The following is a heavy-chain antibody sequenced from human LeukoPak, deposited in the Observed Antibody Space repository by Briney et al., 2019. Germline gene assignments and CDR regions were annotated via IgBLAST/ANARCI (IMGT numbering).Heavy chain of an antibody. Sequence: PGGSLRLSCAASGFTFSSYSMNWVRQAPGKGLEWVSSISSSSSYIYYADSVKGRFTISRDNAKNSLYLQMNSLRAEDTALYYCAKDHTGGSGSSFDYWGQGTLVTVSS. CDR3: AKDHTGGSGSSFDY. D-gene: IGHD3-10*01. CDR2: ISSSSSYI. J-gene: IGHJ4*02. CDR1: GFTFSSYS. V-gene: IGHV3-21*04.